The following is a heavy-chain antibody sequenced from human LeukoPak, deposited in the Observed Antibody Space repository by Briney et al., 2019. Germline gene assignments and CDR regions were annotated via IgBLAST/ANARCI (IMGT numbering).Heavy chain of an antibody. CDR2: ISFEGSNK. CDR1: GFTFRRYA. CDR3: ARAAYYDSSSYRSDT. V-gene: IGHV3-30-3*01. J-gene: IGHJ5*02. D-gene: IGHD3-22*01. Sequence: GGTLRLSRAASGFTFRRYAMHGVRHAPGKGREGGAVISFEGSNKYYADSVKGRFTIHRDNSKNTLHLQMNPLRAEDRPVYYCARAAYYDSSSYRSDTSGQRALVT.